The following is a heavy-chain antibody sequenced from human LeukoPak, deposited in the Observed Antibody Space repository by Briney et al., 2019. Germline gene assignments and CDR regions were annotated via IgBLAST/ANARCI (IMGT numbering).Heavy chain of an antibody. CDR2: VNLQGST. Sequence: TLPLTCEFSGGPITQTNYWTWVRHPPGKGLEWIGEVNLQGSTNYNPSLMGRVAISVDTSENHVSLQLTSVTAADTAVYYCAREGGPYRPLDYSGQGTLVTVS. V-gene: IGHV4-4*02. CDR1: GGPITQTNY. D-gene: IGHD3-16*01. CDR3: AREGGPYRPLDY. J-gene: IGHJ4*02.